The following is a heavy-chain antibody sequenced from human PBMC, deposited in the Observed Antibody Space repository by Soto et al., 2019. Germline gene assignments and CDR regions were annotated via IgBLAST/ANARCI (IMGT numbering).Heavy chain of an antibody. D-gene: IGHD3-10*01. CDR1: GGSISSSSYY. CDR3: ARHSFYGSGTYYLFDY. J-gene: IGHJ4*02. Sequence: QLQLQESGPGLMKPSETLSLTCTVSGGSISSSSYYWGWIRQPPGKGLEWIGSMYHSGSTYDNPSLKSRVTISADTSKNRFSLKLSSVTAADTAVYYCARHSFYGSGTYYLFDYWGQGTLVTVSS. V-gene: IGHV4-39*01. CDR2: MYHSGST.